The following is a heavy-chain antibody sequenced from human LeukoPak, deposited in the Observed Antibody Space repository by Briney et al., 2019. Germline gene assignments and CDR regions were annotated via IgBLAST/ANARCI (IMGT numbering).Heavy chain of an antibody. D-gene: IGHD3-3*01. CDR2: IYYSGST. Sequence: PWETLSLTCTVSGGSISSGGYYWSWIRQHPGKGLEWIGYIYYSGSTYYNPSLKSRVTISVDTSKNQFSLKLSSVTAADTAVYYCARKKYDFWSGYPHYYYYYGMDVWGQGTTVTVSS. CDR1: GGSISSGGYY. J-gene: IGHJ6*02. CDR3: ARKKYDFWSGYPHYYYYYGMDV. V-gene: IGHV4-31*03.